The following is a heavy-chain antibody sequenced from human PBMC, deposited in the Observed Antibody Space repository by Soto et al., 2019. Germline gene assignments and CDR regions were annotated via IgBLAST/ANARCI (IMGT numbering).Heavy chain of an antibody. Sequence: SETLSLTCTVSGGSISSGDYYWSWIRQPPGKGLEWIGYIYYSGSTYYNPSLKSRVTISVDTSKNQFSLKLSSVTAADTAVYYCARSRDYYYDSSGYYPTDDAFDIWGQGTMVTVSS. CDR1: GGSISSGDYY. CDR3: ARSRDYYYDSSGYYPTDDAFDI. CDR2: IYYSGST. V-gene: IGHV4-30-4*01. J-gene: IGHJ3*02. D-gene: IGHD3-22*01.